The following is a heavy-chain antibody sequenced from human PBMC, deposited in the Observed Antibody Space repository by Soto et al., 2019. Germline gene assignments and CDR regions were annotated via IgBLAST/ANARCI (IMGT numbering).Heavy chain of an antibody. V-gene: IGHV4-30-4*01. J-gene: IGHJ4*02. CDR1: GGSFSSADYY. D-gene: IGHD4-17*01. Sequence: SETLSLTCTVSGGSFSSADYYWTWIRQPPGKGLEWIGYIYYSGSSYYNPSLKSRVTISLDKSKNQFSLKVTSVTAADTAVYYCVSAHGAYPHFHSWGQATLVTVSS. CDR2: IYYSGSS. CDR3: VSAHGAYPHFHS.